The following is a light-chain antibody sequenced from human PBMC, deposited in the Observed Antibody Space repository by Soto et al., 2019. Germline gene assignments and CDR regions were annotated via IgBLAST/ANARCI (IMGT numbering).Light chain of an antibody. J-gene: IGKJ1*01. CDR2: DAS. V-gene: IGKV1-5*01. CDR1: QSISTW. Sequence: DIQMTQSPSTLSASVGDRVTITCRVSQSISTWLAWYQQKPGRAPKLLIYDASSLKSGVPSRFSGSGSGTEFTLAISSLQPDDFATYYCQQYNSYRTFGQGTKVDIK. CDR3: QQYNSYRT.